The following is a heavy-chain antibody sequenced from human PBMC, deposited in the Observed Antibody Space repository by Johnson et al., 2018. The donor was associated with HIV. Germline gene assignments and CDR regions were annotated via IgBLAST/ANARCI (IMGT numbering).Heavy chain of an antibody. D-gene: IGHD1-26*01. CDR2: ISSNGGST. Sequence: MQLVESGGGLVQPGGSLRLSCAASGFTFSSYAMHWVRQAPGKGLEYVSAISSNGGSTYYANSVKGRFTISRDNAKKFLYLQMNSLTAEDTAFYYCARGWVGATLRAFDIWGQGTMVTVSS. J-gene: IGHJ3*02. V-gene: IGHV3-64*01. CDR1: GFTFSSYA. CDR3: ARGWVGATLRAFDI.